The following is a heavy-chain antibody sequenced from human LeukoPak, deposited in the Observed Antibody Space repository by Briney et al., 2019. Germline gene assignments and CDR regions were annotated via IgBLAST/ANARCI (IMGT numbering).Heavy chain of an antibody. CDR2: IWFDGSRK. V-gene: IGHV3-33*01. Sequence: GGSLRLSCAASGFTFSGYGMQWVRQAPGKGLEWVAVIWFDGSRKYYADSVKGRFTISRDNSKNTLYLQMNSLRAEDTAVYYCARISDSGSYYDYWGQGTLVTVSS. D-gene: IGHD3-10*01. J-gene: IGHJ4*02. CDR1: GFTFSGYG. CDR3: ARISDSGSYYDY.